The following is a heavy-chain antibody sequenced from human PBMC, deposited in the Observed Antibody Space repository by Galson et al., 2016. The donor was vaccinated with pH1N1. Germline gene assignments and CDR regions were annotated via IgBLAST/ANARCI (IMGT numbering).Heavy chain of an antibody. V-gene: IGHV1-2*02. CDR1: GYTFTGHY. J-gene: IGHJ5*02. D-gene: IGHD2-21*01. Sequence: SVKVSCKASGYTFTGHYMHWVRQAPGRGLEWMGWINPENGDTKYAQKFQDRVTMTRDTSNSTAYMEVTRLTSDDKAVYYCARIIRYSSGLDPWGQGTLVTVSS. CDR2: INPENGDT. CDR3: ARIIRYSSGLDP.